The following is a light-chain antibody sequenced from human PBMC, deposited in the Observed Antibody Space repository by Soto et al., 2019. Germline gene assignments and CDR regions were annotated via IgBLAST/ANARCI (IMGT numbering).Light chain of an antibody. CDR1: HDINNF. J-gene: IGKJ5*01. CDR3: QQFYSYPIT. V-gene: IGKV1-16*01. Sequence: DIQMTQSPSSLSASVGDRVTITCRASHDINNFLTWFQQKPGKAPKSLIYTASNLQSGVPSRFSGSGSGTEFTLTISSLQPEDSATYYCQQFYSYPITFGQGTRLEIK. CDR2: TAS.